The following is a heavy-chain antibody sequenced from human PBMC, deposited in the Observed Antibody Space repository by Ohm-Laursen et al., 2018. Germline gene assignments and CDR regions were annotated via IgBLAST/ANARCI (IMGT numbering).Heavy chain of an antibody. J-gene: IGHJ4*02. CDR1: GHSIRSGYY. V-gene: IGHV4-38-2*01. CDR2: IYPRGTT. CDR3: AGEFYFDSSGYYY. Sequence: SETLSLTCRVSGHSIRSGYYWGWIRQPPGKGLEWIGSIYPRGTTYYNPSLESRVALSVDTSKGQLSLNLTSATTADTAVYYCAGEFYFDSSGYYYWGQGILVIVSS. D-gene: IGHD3-22*01.